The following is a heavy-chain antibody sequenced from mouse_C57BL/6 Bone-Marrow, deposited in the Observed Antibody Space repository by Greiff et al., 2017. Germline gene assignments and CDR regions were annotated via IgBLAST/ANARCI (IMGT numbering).Heavy chain of an antibody. CDR2: IYPRSGNT. D-gene: IGHD3-1*01. V-gene: IGHV1-81*01. CDR1: GYTFTSYG. Sequence: QVQLQQSGAELARPGASVKLSCKASGYTFTSYGISWVKQRTGQGLEWIGEIYPRSGNTYYNEKFKGKATLTADKSSSTAYMELRSLTSEDAAVYFCARSGPHWYFDVWGTGTTVTVSS. J-gene: IGHJ1*03. CDR3: ARSGPHWYFDV.